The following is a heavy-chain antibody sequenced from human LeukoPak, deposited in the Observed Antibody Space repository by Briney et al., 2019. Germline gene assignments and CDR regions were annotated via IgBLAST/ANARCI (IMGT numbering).Heavy chain of an antibody. V-gene: IGHV3-30-3*01. CDR2: ISYDGSNK. CDR1: GFTFSSYA. D-gene: IGHD3-10*01. CDR3: ARAPYGSGRRNYFDY. J-gene: IGHJ4*02. Sequence: PGGSLRLSCAASGFTFSSYAMHWVRQAPGKGLEWVAVISYDGSNKYYADSVKGRFTISRDNSKNTLYLQMNSLRAEDTAVYYCARAPYGSGRRNYFDYWGQGTLVTVSS.